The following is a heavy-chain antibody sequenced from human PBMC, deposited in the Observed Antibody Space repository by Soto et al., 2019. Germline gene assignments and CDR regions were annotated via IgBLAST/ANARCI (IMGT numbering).Heavy chain of an antibody. CDR2: IIPIFGTA. Sequence: SVKVSCKASGGTFSSYAISWVRQAPGQGLEWMGGIIPIFGTANYAQKFQGRVTITADESTSTAYMELSSLRSEDTAVYYCARDSVAAAYYYYGMDVWGQGTTVTVSS. D-gene: IGHD6-13*01. CDR1: GGTFSSYA. CDR3: ARDSVAAAYYYYGMDV. V-gene: IGHV1-69*13. J-gene: IGHJ6*02.